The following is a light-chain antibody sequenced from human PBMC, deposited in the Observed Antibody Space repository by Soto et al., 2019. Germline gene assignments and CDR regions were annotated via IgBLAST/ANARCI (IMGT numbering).Light chain of an antibody. Sequence: EIVMTQSPATLSVSPGERVTLSCRASHSVSSNLAWYQQKPGQAPRLLIYGASTRATGIPARFSGSGSGTEFTLTISSLQSEDFAVYYCQQYNNWPPTFGQGTKLEIK. J-gene: IGKJ2*01. CDR1: HSVSSN. CDR3: QQYNNWPPT. CDR2: GAS. V-gene: IGKV3-15*01.